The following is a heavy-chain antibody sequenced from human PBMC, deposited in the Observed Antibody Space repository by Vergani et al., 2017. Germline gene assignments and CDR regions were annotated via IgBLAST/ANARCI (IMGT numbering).Heavy chain of an antibody. CDR1: GYTFTSYA. CDR3: ARVSVEYNXFDP. D-gene: IGHD3-3*01. J-gene: IGHJ5*02. Sequence: QVQLVQSGAEVKKPGASVKVSCKASGYTFTSYAMHWVRQAPGQRLEWMGWINAGNGNTKYSQKFQGRVTITRDTSASTASMELSSLSSVTAADTAVYYCARVSVEYNXFDPWGQGTLVTVSS. CDR2: INAGNGNT. V-gene: IGHV1-3*01.